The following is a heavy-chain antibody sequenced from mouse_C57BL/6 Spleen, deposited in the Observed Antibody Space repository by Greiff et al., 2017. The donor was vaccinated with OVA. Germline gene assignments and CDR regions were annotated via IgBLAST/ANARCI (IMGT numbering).Heavy chain of an antibody. CDR3: ARSYYDYDVGYFDV. V-gene: IGHV5-4*03. J-gene: IGHJ1*03. Sequence: EVMLVESGGGLVKPGGSLKLSCAASGFTFSSYAMSWVRQTPEKRLEWVATISDGGSYTYYPDNVKGRFTISRDNAKNNLYLQMSHLKSEDTAMYYCARSYYDYDVGYFDVWGTGTTVTVSS. CDR1: GFTFSSYA. CDR2: ISDGGSYT. D-gene: IGHD2-4*01.